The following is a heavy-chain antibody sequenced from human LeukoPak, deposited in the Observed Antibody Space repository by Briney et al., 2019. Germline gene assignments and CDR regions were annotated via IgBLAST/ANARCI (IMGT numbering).Heavy chain of an antibody. CDR3: VKRYGDSTGWFFDF. J-gene: IGHJ4*02. D-gene: IGHD6-13*01. CDR1: GYSFDSYA. Sequence: PGESLKLSCAGSGYSFDSYAMTWVRQAPGKGLEWVSSINGGGDITYYAESVKGRFTVSRDNSKNTLFLQMNSLRAEDTAVFYCVKRYGDSTGWFFDFWGQGSLVTVSS. CDR2: INGGGDIT. V-gene: IGHV3-23*01.